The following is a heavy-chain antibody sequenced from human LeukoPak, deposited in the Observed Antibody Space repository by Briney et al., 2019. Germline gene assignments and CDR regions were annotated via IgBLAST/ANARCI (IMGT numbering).Heavy chain of an antibody. J-gene: IGHJ4*02. Sequence: RWASVKVSCKASGYTFTSYDINWVRQATGQGLEWMGWMNPNSGNTGYAQKFQGRVTMTRDMSTSTVYMELSSLRSEDTAVYYCAREPFADYERSGNLPSPFDYWGQGTLVTVSS. CDR2: MNPNSGNT. CDR1: GYTFTSYD. D-gene: IGHD3-22*01. V-gene: IGHV1-8*02. CDR3: AREPFADYERSGNLPSPFDY.